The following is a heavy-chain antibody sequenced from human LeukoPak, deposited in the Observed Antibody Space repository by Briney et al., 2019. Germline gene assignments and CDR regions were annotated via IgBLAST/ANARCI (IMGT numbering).Heavy chain of an antibody. Sequence: PGGSLRLSCAASGFTFSSYGMHWVRQAPGKGLEGVSSISSSSSYIYYADSVKGRFTISRDNAKNSLYLQMNSLRAEDTAVYYCARRRGSQAVAGTATLDYWGQGTLVTVSS. CDR1: GFTFSSYG. V-gene: IGHV3-21*01. CDR3: ARRRGSQAVAGTATLDY. D-gene: IGHD6-19*01. J-gene: IGHJ4*02. CDR2: ISSSSSYI.